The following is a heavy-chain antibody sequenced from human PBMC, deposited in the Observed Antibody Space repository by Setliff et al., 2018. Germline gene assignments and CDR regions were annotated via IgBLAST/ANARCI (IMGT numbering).Heavy chain of an antibody. Sequence: SETLSLTCAVSGYSISSGFYWGWIRQPPGKGLEWIGSIYHSGTTYYNPSLKSRVTILVDTSKNQFSLKMTSVTAADTALYYCARALYAPVGPTVNWFDPWGQGTLVTVSS. D-gene: IGHD1-26*01. CDR1: GYSISSGFY. CDR3: ARALYAPVGPTVNWFDP. CDR2: IYHSGTT. V-gene: IGHV4-38-2*01. J-gene: IGHJ5*02.